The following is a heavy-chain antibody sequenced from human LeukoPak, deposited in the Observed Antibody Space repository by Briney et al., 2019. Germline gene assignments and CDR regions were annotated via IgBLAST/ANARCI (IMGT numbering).Heavy chain of an antibody. J-gene: IGHJ6*02. V-gene: IGHV4-59*01. CDR3: ARDLEYYDSSGFPIYYYGMDV. CDR2: IYYSGST. Sequence: PSETLSLTCTVSGGSISSYYWSWFRQPPGKGLEWIGYIYYSGSTNYNPSLKSRVTISVDTSKNQFSLKLSSVTAADTAVYYCARDLEYYDSSGFPIYYYGMDVWGQGTTVTVSS. CDR1: GGSISSYY. D-gene: IGHD3-22*01.